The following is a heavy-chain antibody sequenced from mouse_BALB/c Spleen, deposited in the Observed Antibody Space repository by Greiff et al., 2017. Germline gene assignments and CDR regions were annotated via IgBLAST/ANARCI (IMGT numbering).Heavy chain of an antibody. V-gene: IGHV2-9*02. CDR1: GFSLTSYG. CDR3: ARERAYGSAWFAY. Sequence: VKLMESGPGLVAPSQSLSITCTVSGFSLTSYGVHWVRQPPGKGLEWLGVIWAGGSTNYNSALMSRLSISKDNSKSQVFLKMNSLQTDDTAMYYCARERAYGSAWFAYWGQGTLVTVSA. D-gene: IGHD1-1*02. CDR2: IWAGGST. J-gene: IGHJ3*01.